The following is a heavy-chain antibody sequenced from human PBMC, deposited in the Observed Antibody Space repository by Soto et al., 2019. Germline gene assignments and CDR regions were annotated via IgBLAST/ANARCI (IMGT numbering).Heavy chain of an antibody. V-gene: IGHV3-23*01. J-gene: IGHJ4*02. CDR3: AKPVVDYDDY. D-gene: IGHD3-22*01. CDR1: GFTFSSYA. CDR2: ISGSGGST. Sequence: SLRLYCAAYGFTFSSYAMSWVRQAPGKGLEWVSAISGSGGSTYYADSVKGRFTISRDNSKNTLYLQMNSLRAEDSAVYYCAKPVVDYDDYWGQGTLVTVSS.